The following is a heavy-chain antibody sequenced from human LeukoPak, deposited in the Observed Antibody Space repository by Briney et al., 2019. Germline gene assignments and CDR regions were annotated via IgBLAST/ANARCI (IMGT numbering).Heavy chain of an antibody. CDR1: GYTFSDHH. CDR3: SGHYGPGPV. V-gene: IGHV1-2*02. Sequence: GASVKVSCKASGYTFSDHHILWVRQAPGQGLEWMGWIHPNGHDTKYAQKFQGRMTMTTDTSISTAYMEFNRVTSDDSAVYYCSGHYGPGPVWGQGTLITASS. CDR2: IHPNGHDT. J-gene: IGHJ4*02. D-gene: IGHD3-10*01.